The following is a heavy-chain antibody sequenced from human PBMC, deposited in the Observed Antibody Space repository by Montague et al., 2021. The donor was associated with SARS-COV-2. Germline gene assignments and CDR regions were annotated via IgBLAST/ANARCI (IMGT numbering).Heavy chain of an antibody. J-gene: IGHJ4*02. Sequence: TLSLTCTVSGGSISSGGYYWSWIRQPPGKGLEWIGYIYYSGSTYYNPSLKSRDTISVDTSKNQLSLKLRSVTAADTAVYYCARASGKKMIFGVVISYFDYWGQGTLVTVSS. CDR2: IYYSGST. CDR3: ARASGKKMIFGVVISYFDY. V-gene: IGHV4-31*03. CDR1: GGSISSGGYY. D-gene: IGHD3-3*01.